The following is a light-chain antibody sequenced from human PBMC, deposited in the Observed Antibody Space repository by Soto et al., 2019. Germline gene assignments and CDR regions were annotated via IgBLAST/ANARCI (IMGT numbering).Light chain of an antibody. CDR1: QDVSIF. CDR2: DAS. CDR3: QQRSTWLYP. V-gene: IGKV3-11*02. Sequence: EILLAQSPATLSLSPGERATLSCKASQDVSIFLAWYQQKPGQAPRLLIHDASNRATGVPARFSGSGSGRDFTLTITSLEPEDFAVYYCQQRSTWLYPFGQGTKLEV. J-gene: IGKJ2*01.